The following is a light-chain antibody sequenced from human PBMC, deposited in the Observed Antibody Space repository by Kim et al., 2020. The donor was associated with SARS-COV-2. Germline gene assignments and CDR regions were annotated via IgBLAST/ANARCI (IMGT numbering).Light chain of an antibody. V-gene: IGKV3-20*01. Sequence: EIVLTQSPGTLSLSPGERATLSCRASQSVSSSYLAWYQQKPGQAPRLLIYGASSRATGIPDRFSGSGSGTDFTLTISRLEPEDFAVYYWQQYGSSPYTFGQGTKLE. CDR3: QQYGSSPYT. CDR2: GAS. CDR1: QSVSSSY. J-gene: IGKJ2*01.